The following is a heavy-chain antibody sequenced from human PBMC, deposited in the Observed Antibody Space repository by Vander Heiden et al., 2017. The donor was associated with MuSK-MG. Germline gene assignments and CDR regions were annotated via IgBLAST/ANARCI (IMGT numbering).Heavy chain of an antibody. V-gene: IGHV3-23*01. CDR1: GFTFSSYA. CDR3: TIAGASRRDYFDY. Sequence: EVQLLESGGGLVQPGGSLRLSCAASGFTFSSYAMRWVRQAPGKGLEWVSAISGSGGSTYYADAVKGRFTISRDNSKNTLYLQMNRMRAEDTAVYYCTIAGASRRDYFDYWVHGSLVTDSS. CDR2: ISGSGGST. J-gene: IGHJ4*01.